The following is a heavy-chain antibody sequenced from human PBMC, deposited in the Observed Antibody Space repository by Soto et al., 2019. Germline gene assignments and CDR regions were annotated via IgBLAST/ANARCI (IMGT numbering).Heavy chain of an antibody. CDR2: ISWNSGSI. J-gene: IGHJ5*02. D-gene: IGHD6-6*01. CDR1: GFTFDDYA. V-gene: IGHV3-9*01. Sequence: GGSLRLSCAASGFTFDDYAMHWARQAPGKGLEWVSGISWNSGSIGYADSVKGRFTISRDNAKNSLYLQMNSLRAEDTALYYCAKDMEYSSSYDRGWFDPWGQGTLVTVSS. CDR3: AKDMEYSSSYDRGWFDP.